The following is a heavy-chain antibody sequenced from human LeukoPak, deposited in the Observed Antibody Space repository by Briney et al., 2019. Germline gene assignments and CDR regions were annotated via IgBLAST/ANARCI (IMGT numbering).Heavy chain of an antibody. CDR2: IYYSGST. V-gene: IGHV4-39*07. CDR1: GGSISSSSYY. Sequence: SETLSLTCTVSGGSISSSSYYWGWIRQPPGKGLEWIGSIYYSGSTYYIPSLKSRVTISVDTSKNQFSLKLSSVTAADTAVYYCARVEWLRFLNQVWFDPWGQGTLVTVSS. D-gene: IGHD5-12*01. CDR3: ARVEWLRFLNQVWFDP. J-gene: IGHJ5*02.